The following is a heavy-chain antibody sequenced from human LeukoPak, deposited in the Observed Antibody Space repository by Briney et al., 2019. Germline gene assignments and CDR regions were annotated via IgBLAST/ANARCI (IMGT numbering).Heavy chain of an antibody. V-gene: IGHV3-7*01. CDR2: IKYERSEK. CDR3: ARLRYGGFDL. Sequence: GGSLRLSCAASGFTFTSYWMNWVRQAPGKGLEWVANIKYERSEKYYVDSVKGRFTISRDNAKNALYLQMNSLRAEDTAVYYCARLRYGGFDLWGKGTLDTVSS. CDR1: GFTFTSYW. J-gene: IGHJ5*02. D-gene: IGHD5-18*01.